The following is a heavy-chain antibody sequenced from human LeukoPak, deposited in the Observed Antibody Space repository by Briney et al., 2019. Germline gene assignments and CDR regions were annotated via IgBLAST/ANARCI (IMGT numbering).Heavy chain of an antibody. CDR1: GGSFSGHY. CDR2: IDHTGRS. CDR3: ARGENSGSYFSYFDS. J-gene: IGHJ5*01. Sequence: PSETLSLTCAVYGGSFSGHYWTWLRQPPGKGLEWIGEIDHTGRSTYNPSLTRRVTISKESTKNPFSLSLGAVITADTAVYFCARGENSGSYFSYFDSWAQGTPVTVSS. D-gene: IGHD3-10*01. V-gene: IGHV4-34*01.